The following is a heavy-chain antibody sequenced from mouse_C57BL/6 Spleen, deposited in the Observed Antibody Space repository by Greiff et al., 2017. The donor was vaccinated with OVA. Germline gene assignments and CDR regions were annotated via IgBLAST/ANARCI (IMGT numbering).Heavy chain of an antibody. V-gene: IGHV1-55*01. CDR2: IYPGSGST. D-gene: IGHD2-4*01. J-gene: IGHJ1*03. CDR3: ARSYYDYRYFDV. Sequence: QVQLQQPGAELVKPGASVKMSCKAPGYTFTSYWITWVKQRPGQGLEWIGDIYPGSGSTNYNEKFKSKATLTVDTSSSTAYMQLSSLTSEDSAVYYCARSYYDYRYFDVWGTGTTVTVSS. CDR1: GYTFTSYW.